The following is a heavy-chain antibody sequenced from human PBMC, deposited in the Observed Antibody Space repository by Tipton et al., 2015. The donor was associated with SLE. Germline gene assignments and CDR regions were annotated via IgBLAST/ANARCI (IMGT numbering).Heavy chain of an antibody. CDR3: ARHLDYYYMDV. CDR2: IYYSGST. V-gene: IGHV4-39*01. CDR1: GGSISSSRYY. Sequence: TLSLTCTVSGGSISSSRYYWGWIRQPPGKGLEWIGSIYYSGSTYYNPSLKSRVTISVDTSKNQFSLKLSSVTAADTAVYYCARHLDYYYMDVWGKGTTVTVSS. J-gene: IGHJ6*03.